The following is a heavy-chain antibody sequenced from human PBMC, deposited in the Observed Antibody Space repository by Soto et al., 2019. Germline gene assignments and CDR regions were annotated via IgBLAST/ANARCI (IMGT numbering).Heavy chain of an antibody. CDR3: AKDLPYRVGQRQIHG. CDR2: VSVSGSS. Sequence: SATLSLTCPVSGDSISSYYWSWHGPPAGKGLEWIGRVSVSGSSNYNPSLKSRVTMSVDASRNRFSLRLSSVTAADTAVYYCAKDLPYRVGQRQIHGWGQGALVTCSS. D-gene: IGHD2-21*01. V-gene: IGHV4-4*07. J-gene: IGHJ4*02. CDR1: GDSISSYY.